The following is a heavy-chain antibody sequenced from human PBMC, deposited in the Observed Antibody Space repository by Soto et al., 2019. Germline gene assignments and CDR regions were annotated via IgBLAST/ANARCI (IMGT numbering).Heavy chain of an antibody. V-gene: IGHV6-1*01. CDR1: GYSVSINSAA. Sequence: PSQSLALTCAISGYSVSINSAAFNLIRHSRSRVLEWLGRTYYRSKWYNDYAVSVKSRITINPATSKNQFSLQLNSVTPEDTAVYYCARGHRYRGSHVWLEHWGKATLVSVS. D-gene: IGHD5-12*01. CDR3: ARGHRYRGSHVWLEH. J-gene: IGHJ5*02. CDR2: TYYRSKWYN.